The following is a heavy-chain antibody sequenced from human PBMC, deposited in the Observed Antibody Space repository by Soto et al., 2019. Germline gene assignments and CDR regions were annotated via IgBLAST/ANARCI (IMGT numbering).Heavy chain of an antibody. Sequence: SVKVSCKASGGTFSSYAISWVRQAPGQGLEWMGGIIPIFGTANYAQKFQGRVTITADESTSTAYMELSSLRSEDTAVYYCARIKIFGVVTNAFDIWGQGTMVTVSS. J-gene: IGHJ3*02. CDR2: IIPIFGTA. V-gene: IGHV1-69*13. CDR3: ARIKIFGVVTNAFDI. CDR1: GGTFSSYA. D-gene: IGHD3-3*01.